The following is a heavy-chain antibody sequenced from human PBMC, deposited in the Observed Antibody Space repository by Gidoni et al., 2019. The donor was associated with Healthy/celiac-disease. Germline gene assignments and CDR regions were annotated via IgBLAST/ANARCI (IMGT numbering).Heavy chain of an antibody. D-gene: IGHD6-13*01. J-gene: IGHJ5*02. Sequence: QVQLVQSGAEVKKPGASVKVSCKSSGYTFPGYYMHGVRQAPGQGLEWMGWINPNSGGTNYAQKFQGRVTMTRDTSISTAYMELSRLRSDDTAVYYCAREELAAAGPDGWFDPWGQGTLVTVSS. CDR1: GYTFPGYY. CDR3: AREELAAAGPDGWFDP. V-gene: IGHV1-2*02. CDR2: INPNSGGT.